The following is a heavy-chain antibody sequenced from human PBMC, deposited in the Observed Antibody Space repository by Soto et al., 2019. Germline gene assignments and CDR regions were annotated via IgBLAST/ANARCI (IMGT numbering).Heavy chain of an antibody. D-gene: IGHD3-10*01. CDR1: GVSISSGNW. V-gene: IGHV4-4*02. CDR3: ARLVYDTRLNYMYCDF. CDR2: IFHDGTA. J-gene: IGHJ4*02. Sequence: SETLSLTCAVSGVSISSGNWWTWVRQSPQRGLEYIGEIFHDGTANYYPSFERRVAISVDTSKNQFSLKLTSVTAADTAIYFCARLVYDTRLNYMYCDFWGQGTLVTVSS.